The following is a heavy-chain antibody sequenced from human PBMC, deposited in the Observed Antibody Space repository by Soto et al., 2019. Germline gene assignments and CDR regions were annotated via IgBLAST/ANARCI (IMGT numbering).Heavy chain of an antibody. J-gene: IGHJ4*02. Sequence: EVQLLESGGGLVQPGGSLRLSCAASGFTFSRYAMSWVRQAPGKGLEWVSAISGSGGSTYSADSVKCRFTITRDNSKKTLNLQLNSLRAEDTAVYYCAKDLTERDIVEVVAPRLRGYYFDYWGQGTLVTVSS. CDR2: ISGSGGST. CDR1: GFTFSRYA. CDR3: AKDLTERDIVEVVAPRLRGYYFDY. D-gene: IGHD2-15*01. V-gene: IGHV3-23*01.